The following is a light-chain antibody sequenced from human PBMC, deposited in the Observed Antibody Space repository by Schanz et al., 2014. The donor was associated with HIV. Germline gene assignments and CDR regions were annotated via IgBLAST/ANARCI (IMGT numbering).Light chain of an antibody. CDR2: GAS. CDR3: QQTNSFPRT. J-gene: IGKJ4*01. CDR1: QSVSSN. V-gene: IGKV3-15*01. Sequence: EIVLTQSPGTLSLSPGERATLSCRASQSVSSNLAWYQQKPGQAPRLLIYGASTRATGIPARFSGSGSGTDFTLTISSLQPEDFATYYCQQTNSFPRTFGGGTKVDFK.